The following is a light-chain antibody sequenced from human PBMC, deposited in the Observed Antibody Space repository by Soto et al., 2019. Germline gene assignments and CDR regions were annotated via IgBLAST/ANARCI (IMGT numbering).Light chain of an antibody. CDR3: QQRSNWPLA. J-gene: IGKJ4*01. Sequence: EIVLTQSAATLSLSPGDRAAISCRASQSVSSYVAWYQQKPDQAPRVLIYDASNRATGIPARFSGSGSETDFTLTISSLETEDFAVYYCQQRSNWPLAFGGGTKVEIK. CDR1: QSVSSY. CDR2: DAS. V-gene: IGKV3-11*01.